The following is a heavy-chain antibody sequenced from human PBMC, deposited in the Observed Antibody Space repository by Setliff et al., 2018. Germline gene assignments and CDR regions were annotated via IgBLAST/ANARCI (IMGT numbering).Heavy chain of an antibody. D-gene: IGHD3-10*01. CDR2: ISPYGGAT. Sequence: WASVKVSCKTSGYLLTSYGLTWVRQAPGQGLEWMGWISPYGGATNYAQKFQVRVTLTGDTSVSTAYMELSSLRYDDTAVYYCARGYYNANGYPTQYWGQGTLVTVSS. V-gene: IGHV1-2*02. CDR1: GYLLTSYG. CDR3: ARGYYNANGYPTQY. J-gene: IGHJ4*02.